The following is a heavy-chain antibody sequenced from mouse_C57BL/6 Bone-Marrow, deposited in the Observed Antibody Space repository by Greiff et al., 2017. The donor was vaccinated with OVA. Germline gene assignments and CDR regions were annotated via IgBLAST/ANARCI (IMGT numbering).Heavy chain of an antibody. D-gene: IGHD1-1*01. CDR2: INPYNGGT. V-gene: IGHV1-19*01. J-gene: IGHJ1*03. CDR1: GYTFTDYY. CDR3: ARDYYGSHWYFDV. Sequence: EVQRVESGPVLVKPGASVKMSCKASGYTFTDYYMNWVKQSHGKSLEWIGVINPYNGGTSYNQKFKGKATLTVDKSSSTAYMELNSLTSEDSAVYYCARDYYGSHWYFDVWGTGTTVTVSS.